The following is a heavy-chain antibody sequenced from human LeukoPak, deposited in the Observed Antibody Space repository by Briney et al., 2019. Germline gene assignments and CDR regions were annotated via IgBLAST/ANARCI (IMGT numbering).Heavy chain of an antibody. CDR1: GGSISSYY. CDR3: ARILLSATGDRGYFDL. CDR2: IHYNENT. Sequence: SDTLSLTCTVSGGSISSYYWSWIRQPPGKGLEWIGYIHYNENTKYNHSLKSRVTISVDTSKNHFSLHLSSVTAADTAVYYCARILLSATGDRGYFDLWGRGTLVTVSS. J-gene: IGHJ2*01. V-gene: IGHV4-59*01. D-gene: IGHD1-1*01.